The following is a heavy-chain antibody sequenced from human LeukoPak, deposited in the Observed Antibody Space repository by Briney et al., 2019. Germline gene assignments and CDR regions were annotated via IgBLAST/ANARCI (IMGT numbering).Heavy chain of an antibody. D-gene: IGHD2-21*01. J-gene: IGHJ4*01. CDR1: GLSLNNYA. CDR2: SSSSDDGK. V-gene: IGHV3-23*01. Sequence: PGGSLRLSCTASGLSLNNYAMSWVRQVPGKGLEWVSASSSSDDGKWYAESVRGRFTISRGTSKNTVYLQMNSLRVEDAGVYYCAKAPVTSCRGAFCYPFDYWGHGTLVTVSS. CDR3: AKAPVTSCRGAFCYPFDY.